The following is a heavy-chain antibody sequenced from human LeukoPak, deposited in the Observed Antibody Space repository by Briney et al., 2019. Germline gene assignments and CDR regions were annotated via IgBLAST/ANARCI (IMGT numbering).Heavy chain of an antibody. CDR3: VKAASGGWYDTNFDY. CDR1: GFSFSGHW. CDR2: ISPTGSTT. J-gene: IGHJ4*02. D-gene: IGHD6-19*01. V-gene: IGHV3-74*01. Sequence: PGGSLRLSCTASGFSFSGHWMHWARQLPGKGLVWVSRISPTGSTTSYADSVKGRFTVSRDNAKNTLYLQVNNLRAEDTAVYYCVKAASGGWYDTNFDYWGQGTLVTVSS.